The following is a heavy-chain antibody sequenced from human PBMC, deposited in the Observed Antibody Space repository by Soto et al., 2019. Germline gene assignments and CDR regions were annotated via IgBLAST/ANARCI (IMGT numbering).Heavy chain of an antibody. J-gene: IGHJ6*03. CDR1: GFTVSSNY. CDR3: ARVIVEVVRGYYYYYYMDV. V-gene: IGHV3-66*01. CDR2: IYSGGST. Sequence: GGSLRLSCAASGFTVSSNYMTWVRQAPGKGLEWVSVIYSGGSTYYADSVKGRFTISRDNSKNTLFLQMNSLRDEDTAVYYCARVIVEVVRGYYYYYYMDVWGKGTTVTVSS. D-gene: IGHD1-26*01.